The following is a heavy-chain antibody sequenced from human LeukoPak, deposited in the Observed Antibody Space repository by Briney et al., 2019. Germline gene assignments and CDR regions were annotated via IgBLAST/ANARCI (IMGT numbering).Heavy chain of an antibody. CDR1: GFTFSNAW. D-gene: IGHD6-6*01. CDR3: TTDRAIAVRPLFDY. V-gene: IGHV3-15*01. Sequence: GGSLRLSCAASGFTFSNAWMSWVRQAPGKGLELVGRIKSKTDGCTTDYAAPVKGRFSISRDDSKNTLYLQMNSLKTEDTAVYYCTTDRAIAVRPLFDYWGQGTLVTVSS. J-gene: IGHJ4*02. CDR2: IKSKTDGCTT.